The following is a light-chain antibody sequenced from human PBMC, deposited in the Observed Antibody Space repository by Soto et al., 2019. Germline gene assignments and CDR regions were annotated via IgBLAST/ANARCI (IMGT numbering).Light chain of an antibody. CDR1: ESVLYRDGNSY. CDR3: MQGTYWPYT. Sequence: DVVMTQSPLSLPVTLGESASVSCRSSESVLYRDGNSYLSWFQQRPGQSPRRLIYKVSNRDSGVPDRFSGSGSGTDFTLTISRVEAEDVGVYYCMQGTYWPYTFGQGTQL. CDR2: KVS. V-gene: IGKV2-30*01. J-gene: IGKJ2*01.